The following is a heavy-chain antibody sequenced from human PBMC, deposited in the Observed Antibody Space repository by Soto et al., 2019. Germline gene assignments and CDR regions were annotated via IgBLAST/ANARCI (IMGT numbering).Heavy chain of an antibody. CDR2: IYYSGST. D-gene: IGHD6-19*01. Sequence: QVQLQESGPGLVKPSETLSLTCTVSGGSISSYYWSWIRQPPGKGLEWIGYIYYSGSTNYTPSLKSRVTISVDTSKNQFSLKLSSVTAADTAVYYCAREGAVAVDYWGQGTLVTVSS. CDR3: AREGAVAVDY. V-gene: IGHV4-59*01. CDR1: GGSISSYY. J-gene: IGHJ4*02.